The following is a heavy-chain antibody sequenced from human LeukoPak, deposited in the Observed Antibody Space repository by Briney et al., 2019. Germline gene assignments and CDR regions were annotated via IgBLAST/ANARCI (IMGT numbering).Heavy chain of an antibody. D-gene: IGHD6-13*01. V-gene: IGHV1-2*02. CDR3: ARDGTDDAFDI. CDR2: INPNSGGT. J-gene: IGHJ3*02. CDR1: GYTFTGYY. Sequence: ASVKVSCKASGYTFTGYYMYWVRQAPGQGLEGMGWINPNSGGTNYAQKFQGRVTMTRDTSISTAYMDLSRLTYDDTAVYYCARDGTDDAFDIWGQGTMVTVSS.